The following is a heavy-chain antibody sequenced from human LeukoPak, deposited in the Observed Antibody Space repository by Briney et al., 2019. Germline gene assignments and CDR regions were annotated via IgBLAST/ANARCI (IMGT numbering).Heavy chain of an antibody. CDR2: ISSIGSTI. CDR1: GFTLIDYY. D-gene: IGHD1-26*01. V-gene: IGHV3-11*01. Sequence: PGGSLRLSCAASGFTLIDYYVSWIRQAPGRGLEWVAYISSIGSTINYADSVKDRFTNYRDNAKNSRYLQMNSLRAEGPAVSYCARWRDCGSLQDFDYWGQGTLVTVSS. J-gene: IGHJ4*02. CDR3: ARWRDCGSLQDFDY.